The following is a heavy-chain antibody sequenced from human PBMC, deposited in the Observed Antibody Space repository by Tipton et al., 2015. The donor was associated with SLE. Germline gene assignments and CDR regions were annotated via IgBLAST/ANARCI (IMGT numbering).Heavy chain of an antibody. CDR1: GGSISSYY. CDR3: ASSRDPYGYFDL. D-gene: IGHD5-24*01. V-gene: IGHV4-59*08. Sequence: LRLSCTVSGGSISSYYWSWIRQPPGKGLEWIGCIYYSGSTNYNPSLKSRVTISVDTSKNQFSLKLSSVTAADTAVYYCASSRDPYGYFDLWGRGTLVTVSS. CDR2: IYYSGST. J-gene: IGHJ2*01.